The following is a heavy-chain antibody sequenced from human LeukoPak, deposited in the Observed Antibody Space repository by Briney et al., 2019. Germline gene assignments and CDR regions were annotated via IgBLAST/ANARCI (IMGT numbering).Heavy chain of an antibody. CDR3: ARQKRGDSSSSSWFDP. J-gene: IGHJ5*02. D-gene: IGHD6-6*01. CDR2: INHSGST. V-gene: IGHV4-34*01. CDR1: GGSFSGYY. Sequence: PSETLSLTCAVYGGSFSGYYWSWIRQPPGKGLEWIGEINHSGSTNYNPSLKSRVTISVDTSKNQFSLKLSSVTAADTAVYYCARQKRGDSSSSSWFDPWGQGTLVAVSS.